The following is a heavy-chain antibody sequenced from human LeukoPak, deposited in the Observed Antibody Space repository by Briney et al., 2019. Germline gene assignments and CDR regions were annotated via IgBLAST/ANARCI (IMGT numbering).Heavy chain of an antibody. Sequence: GGSLRLSCAASGFTVSSNYMSWVRQAPGKGLEWVSVIYSGGSTYYADSVKGRFTISRDNSKNTPYLQMNSLRAEDTAVYYCARDQIPWFGESSGYYYGMDVWGQGTTVTVSS. V-gene: IGHV3-53*01. J-gene: IGHJ6*02. CDR3: ARDQIPWFGESSGYYYGMDV. D-gene: IGHD3-10*01. CDR2: IYSGGST. CDR1: GFTVSSNY.